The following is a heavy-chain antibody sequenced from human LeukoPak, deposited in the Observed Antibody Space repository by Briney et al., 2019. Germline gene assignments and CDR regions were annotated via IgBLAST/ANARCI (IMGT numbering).Heavy chain of an antibody. Sequence: GGSLRLSCAASGFTFSSYSMNWVRQAPGKGLEWVSSISSSSSYIYYADPVKGRFTISRDNAENSLYLQMNSLRAEDTAVYYCAREGGVRTTVTTIDYWGQGTLVTVSS. D-gene: IGHD4-17*01. V-gene: IGHV3-21*01. J-gene: IGHJ4*02. CDR1: GFTFSSYS. CDR3: AREGGVRTTVTTIDY. CDR2: ISSSSSYI.